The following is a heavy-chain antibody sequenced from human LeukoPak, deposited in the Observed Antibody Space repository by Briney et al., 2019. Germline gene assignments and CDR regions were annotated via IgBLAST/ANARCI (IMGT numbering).Heavy chain of an antibody. D-gene: IGHD3-22*01. V-gene: IGHV4-34*01. CDR1: GGSFSGYY. CDR2: INHSGST. CDR3: ARGDSSGYRY. Sequence: SETLSLTCAVHGGSFSGYYWSWIRQPPGKGLEWIGEINHSGSTNYNPSLKSRVTISVDTSKNQFSLKLSSVTAADTAVYYCARGDSSGYRYWGQGTLVTVSS. J-gene: IGHJ4*02.